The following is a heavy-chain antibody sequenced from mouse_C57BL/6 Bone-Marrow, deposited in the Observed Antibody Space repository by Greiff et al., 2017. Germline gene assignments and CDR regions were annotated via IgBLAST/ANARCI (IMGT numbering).Heavy chain of an antibody. J-gene: IGHJ2*01. V-gene: IGHV7-3*01. Sequence: EVQRVESGGGLVQPGGSLSLSCAASGFTFTDYYMSWVRQPPGKGLEWLGFIRNKANGYTTEYSASVKGRFTISRDNSQSILYLQMNALRAEDSATYYCARYGSYFDYWGQGTTLTVSS. CDR1: GFTFTDYY. CDR3: ARYGSYFDY. CDR2: IRNKANGYTT.